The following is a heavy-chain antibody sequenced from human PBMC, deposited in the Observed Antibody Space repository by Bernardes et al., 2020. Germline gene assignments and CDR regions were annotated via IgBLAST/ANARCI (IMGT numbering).Heavy chain of an antibody. CDR2: IYYSGST. CDR3: ARTVIPDYYVPRVLSNWFDP. V-gene: IGHV4-31*03. J-gene: IGHJ5*02. Sequence: SKSLSLTCTVSGGSISSGGYYWSWIRQHPGKGLEWIRYIYYSGSTYYNPSLKSRVTISVDTYKNQFSLKLSSVTAADTAVYYCARTVIPDYYVPRVLSNWFDPWGQGTLVTVSS. CDR1: GGSISSGGYY. D-gene: IGHD2-21*02.